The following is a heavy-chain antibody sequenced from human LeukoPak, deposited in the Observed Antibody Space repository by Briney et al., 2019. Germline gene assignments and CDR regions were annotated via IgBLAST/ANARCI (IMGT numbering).Heavy chain of an antibody. CDR3: ARGRGLGELAVASFDS. J-gene: IGHJ4*02. CDR2: IYSDGRSL. D-gene: IGHD6-19*01. CDR1: GFTFTGYW. V-gene: IGHV3-74*03. Sequence: GGSLRLSCAGSGFTFTGYWMHWVRQAPGQGLVWISRIYSDGRSLTYADSVMGRFTISRDNAKNMLYLQMNSLRAEDTAVYYCARGRGLGELAVASFDSWGQGTLVTVSS.